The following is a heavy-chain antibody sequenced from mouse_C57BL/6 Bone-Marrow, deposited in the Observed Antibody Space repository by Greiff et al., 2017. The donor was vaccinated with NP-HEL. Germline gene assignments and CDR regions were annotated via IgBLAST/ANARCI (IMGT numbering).Heavy chain of an antibody. D-gene: IGHD2-4*01. Sequence: VKLVESGGGLVKPGGSLKLSCAASGFTFSSYAMSWVRQTPEKRLEWVATISDGGSYTYYPDNVKGRFTISRDNAKNNLYLQMSHLKSEDTAMYYCARPYYDYDGYAMDYWGQGTSVTVSS. CDR1: GFTFSSYA. CDR3: ARPYYDYDGYAMDY. V-gene: IGHV5-4*03. J-gene: IGHJ4*01. CDR2: ISDGGSYT.